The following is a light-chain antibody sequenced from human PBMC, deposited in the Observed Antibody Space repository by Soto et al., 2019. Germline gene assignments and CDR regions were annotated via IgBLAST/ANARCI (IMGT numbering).Light chain of an antibody. V-gene: IGKV1-39*01. J-gene: IGKJ1*01. CDR2: AAS. Sequence: DIQMTQSPSSLSASVGDRVTITCRASQSISSYLNWYQQKPGKAPNLLIYAASSLQSGVPSRFSGSGSGTDFTLTISSLQPKDFATYYCQQSYSAPPTFGQGTKVEIK. CDR3: QQSYSAPPT. CDR1: QSISSY.